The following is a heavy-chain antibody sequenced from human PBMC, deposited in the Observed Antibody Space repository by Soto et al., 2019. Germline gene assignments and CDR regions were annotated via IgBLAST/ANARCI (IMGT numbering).Heavy chain of an antibody. CDR1: GASVSSGGW. Sequence: QVQLQESGPGLVEPSGTLFLTCTVSGASVSSGGWWTWLRQPPGKGLEWIGEIYHSGSTNYNPSLKSRVSMSLDNSKNQFSLRLNYVPAADTALYYCTTKPGGLNFGFRSWGQGTLVTVSS. J-gene: IGHJ4*02. CDR2: IYHSGST. CDR3: TTKPGGLNFGFRS. V-gene: IGHV4-4*02. D-gene: IGHD3-16*01.